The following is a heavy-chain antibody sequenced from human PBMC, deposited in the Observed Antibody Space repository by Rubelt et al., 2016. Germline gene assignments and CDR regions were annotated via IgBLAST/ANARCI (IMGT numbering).Heavy chain of an antibody. J-gene: IGHJ5*02. V-gene: IGHV1-69*01. Sequence: VGGIIPIFGTANYAQKFQGRVTITADESTSTAYMELSSLRSEDTAVYYCARKVLSQDYYDLLPNNWFDPWGQGTLVTVSS. CDR2: IIPIFGTA. CDR3: ARKVLSQDYYDLLPNNWFDP. D-gene: IGHD3-22*01.